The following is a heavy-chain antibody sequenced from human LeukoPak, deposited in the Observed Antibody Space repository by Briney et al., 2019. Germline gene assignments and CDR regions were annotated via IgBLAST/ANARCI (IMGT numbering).Heavy chain of an antibody. V-gene: IGHV1-8*01. CDR1: GYTFTSYD. Sequence: ASVKVSCKASGYTFTSYDINWVRQATGQGLEWMGWMNPNSGNTGYAQKFQGRVTMTRNTSISTAYMELSSLRSEDTAVYYCAKGGGSYYVYDYWGQGTLVTVSS. J-gene: IGHJ4*02. CDR3: AKGGGSYYVYDY. CDR2: MNPNSGNT. D-gene: IGHD1-26*01.